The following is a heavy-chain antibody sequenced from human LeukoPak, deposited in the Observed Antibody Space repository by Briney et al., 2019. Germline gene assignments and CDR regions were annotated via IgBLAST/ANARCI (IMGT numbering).Heavy chain of an antibody. Sequence: PSETLSLTCTVSGGSISSYYWSWIRQSPGKGLEWIGYIYYCGSTNYNPSLNSRVTISVDTSKNQFSLKLYSVTAADTAVYYCARHSSTYYDYVWGSYPYMDVWGKGTTVTVSS. CDR2: IYYCGST. CDR3: ARHSSTYYDYVWGSYPYMDV. CDR1: GGSISSYY. J-gene: IGHJ6*03. V-gene: IGHV4-59*08. D-gene: IGHD3-16*02.